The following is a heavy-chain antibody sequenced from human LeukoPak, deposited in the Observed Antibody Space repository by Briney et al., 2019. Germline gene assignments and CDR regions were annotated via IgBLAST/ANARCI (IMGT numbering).Heavy chain of an antibody. CDR3: ARDGGGAAFLGDDHPDV. CDR2: IYHSGST. Sequence: SETLSLPCTVSGYSISSGYYWGWIRQPPGKGLEWIGSIYHSGSTYYNPSLKSRVTISVDTSKNQFSLKLSSVTAADTAVYYCARDGGGAAFLGDDHPDVWGKGTTVTISS. J-gene: IGHJ6*04. V-gene: IGHV4-38-2*02. CDR1: GYSISSGYY. D-gene: IGHD3-10*01.